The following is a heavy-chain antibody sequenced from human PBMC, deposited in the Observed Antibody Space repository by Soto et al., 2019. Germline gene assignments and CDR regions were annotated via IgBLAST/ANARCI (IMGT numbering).Heavy chain of an antibody. CDR2: IDPSGGST. CDR1: GYTFTNYY. CDR3: ARDNYYDSSGYYHYYYFDY. V-gene: IGHV1-46*01. Sequence: ASVKVSCKASGYTFTNYYMYWVRQAPGQGLEWMGIIDPSGGSTTYAQKFQGRVTITADESTSTAYMELSSLRSEDTAVYYCARDNYYDSSGYYHYYYFDYWGQGTLVTVSS. D-gene: IGHD3-22*01. J-gene: IGHJ4*02.